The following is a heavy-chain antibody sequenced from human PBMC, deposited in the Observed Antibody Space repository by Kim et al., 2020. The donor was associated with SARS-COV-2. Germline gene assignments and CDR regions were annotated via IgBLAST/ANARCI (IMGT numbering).Heavy chain of an antibody. CDR2: INSDGGST. D-gene: IGHD3-22*01. V-gene: IGHV3-74*01. J-gene: IGHJ2*01. CDR1: GFTFSSYW. CDR3: ARDFLYYYDSSGYYSDNGWYFDL. Sequence: GGSLRLSCAASGFTFSSYWMHWVRQAPGKGLVWVSRINSDGGSTSYADSVKGRFTISRDNAKNTLYLQMNSLRAEDTAVYYCARDFLYYYDSSGYYSDNGWYFDLWGRGTLVTVSS.